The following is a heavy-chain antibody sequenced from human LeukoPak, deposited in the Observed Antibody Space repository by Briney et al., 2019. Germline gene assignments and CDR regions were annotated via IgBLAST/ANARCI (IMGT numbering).Heavy chain of an antibody. CDR3: ASLRSGTPFLVDY. CDR1: GGSISSSSYY. CDR2: IYYSGST. Sequence: PSETLSLTCTVSGGSISSSSYYWGWIRQPPGKGLEWIGSIYYSGSTYYNPSLKSRVTISVDTSKNQFSLKLSSVTAADTAVYYCASLRSGTPFLVDYWGQGTLVTVSS. J-gene: IGHJ4*02. V-gene: IGHV4-39*01. D-gene: IGHD6-13*01.